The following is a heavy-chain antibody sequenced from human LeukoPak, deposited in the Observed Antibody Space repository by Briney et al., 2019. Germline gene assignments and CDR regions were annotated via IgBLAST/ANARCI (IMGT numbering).Heavy chain of an antibody. CDR3: ARRHYMDV. Sequence: PSETLSLTCTVSGGSTSSYYWSWIRQPPGKGLEWIGYIYTSTEYNPSLKSRVTISIDTSKNQCTLKLGSVTAADTAVYYCARRHYMDVWGKGTTVTVSS. CDR1: GGSTSSYY. J-gene: IGHJ6*03. CDR2: IYTST. V-gene: IGHV4-4*09.